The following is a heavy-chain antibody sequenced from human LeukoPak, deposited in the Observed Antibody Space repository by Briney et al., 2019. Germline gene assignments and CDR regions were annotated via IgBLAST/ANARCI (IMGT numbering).Heavy chain of an antibody. CDR3: ARGRMPVASIPFYHYGMDV. CDR2: ISTTSTYI. V-gene: IGHV3-21*01. D-gene: IGHD6-19*01. Sequence: GGSLRLSCAASGFTFSTYNMNWVRQAPGKGLEWVSSISTTSTYIYYADSVKGRFTVSRDNAKNSLYLQMNSLRAEDTAVYYCARGRMPVASIPFYHYGMDVWGQGTTVTVSS. J-gene: IGHJ6*02. CDR1: GFTFSTYN.